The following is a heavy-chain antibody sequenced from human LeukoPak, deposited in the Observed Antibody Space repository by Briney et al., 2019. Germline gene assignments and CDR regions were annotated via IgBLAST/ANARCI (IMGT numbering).Heavy chain of an antibody. CDR3: ARGQDSSGYYDY. V-gene: IGHV3-66*01. J-gene: IGHJ4*02. Sequence: QSGGSLRLSCAASGFTVSSNYMTWVRQAPGNGLEWVSVIYSGGSTYYADSVKGRFTISRDNSKNTLYLQMNSLRAEDTAVYYCARGQDSSGYYDYWGQGTLVTVSS. CDR1: GFTVSSNY. CDR2: IYSGGST. D-gene: IGHD3-22*01.